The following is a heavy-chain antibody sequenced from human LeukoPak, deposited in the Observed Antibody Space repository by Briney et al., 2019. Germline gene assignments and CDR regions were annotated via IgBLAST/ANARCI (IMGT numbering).Heavy chain of an antibody. CDR1: GDSISSGGYY. V-gene: IGHV4-31*03. CDR2: IYYSGST. CDR3: ARGVIRYFDWLRSPYFDY. J-gene: IGHJ4*02. Sequence: SLSLHCNVSGDSISSGGYYWSWLRQHPGTRLEWIGYIYYSGSTYYNPSLKRRLTISVDTSKNQFSLKLSSVTAADTAVYYCARGVIRYFDWLRSPYFDYWGQGTLVTVSS. D-gene: IGHD3-9*01.